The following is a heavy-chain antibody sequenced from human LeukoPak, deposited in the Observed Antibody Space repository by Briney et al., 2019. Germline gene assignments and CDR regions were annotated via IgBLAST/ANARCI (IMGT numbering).Heavy chain of an antibody. CDR3: ARLRDWGPTLSYWYFDL. CDR1: GGSFSGYY. D-gene: IGHD7-27*01. CDR2: INHSGST. V-gene: IGHV4-34*01. Sequence: PSETLSLTCAVYGGSFSGYYWSWIRQPPGKGLEWIGEINHSGSTNYNPPLKSRVTISVDTSKNQFSLKLSSVTAADTAVYYCARLRDWGPTLSYWYFDLWGRGTLVTVSS. J-gene: IGHJ2*01.